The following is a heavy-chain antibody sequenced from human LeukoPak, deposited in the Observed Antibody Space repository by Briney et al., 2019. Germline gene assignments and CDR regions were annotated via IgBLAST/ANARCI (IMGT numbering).Heavy chain of an antibody. J-gene: IGHJ4*02. Sequence: PGGSLRLSCAASGLTFSRYNMNWVRQAPGKGQEWVSSIGTSSNNIYYTDSVKGRFTISRDNAKNSLYLQVDSLRVEDTAAYFCASGTVGNYALDYWGQGTLVTVSS. CDR1: GLTFSRYN. CDR2: IGTSSNNI. D-gene: IGHD1-7*01. CDR3: ASGTVGNYALDY. V-gene: IGHV3-21*01.